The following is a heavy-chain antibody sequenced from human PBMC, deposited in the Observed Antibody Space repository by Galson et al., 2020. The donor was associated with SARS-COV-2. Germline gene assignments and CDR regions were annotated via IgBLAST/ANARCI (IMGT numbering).Heavy chain of an antibody. V-gene: IGHV7-4-1*02. CDR1: GYTFTSYA. J-gene: IGHJ6*03. Sequence: ASVKVSCKASGYTFTSYAMNWVRQAPGQGLEWMGWINTNTGNPTYAQGFTGRFVFSLDTSVSTAYLQISILKAEDTAVYYCARDYSNEYYYYYYMDVWGKGTTVTVSS. D-gene: IGHD4-4*01. CDR2: INTNTGNP. CDR3: ARDYSNEYYYYYYMDV.